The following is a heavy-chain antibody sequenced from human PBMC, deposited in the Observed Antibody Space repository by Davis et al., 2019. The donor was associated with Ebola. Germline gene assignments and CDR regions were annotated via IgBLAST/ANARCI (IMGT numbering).Heavy chain of an antibody. J-gene: IGHJ5*02. CDR2: IYYSGST. D-gene: IGHD6-19*01. Sequence: PSETLSLTCTVSGGPISSYYWSWIRQPPGKGLEWIGYIYYSGSTNYNPSLKSRVTISVDTSKNQFSLKLSSVTAADTAVYYCAREIAVAGKGDWFDPWGQGTLVTVSS. CDR1: GGPISSYY. V-gene: IGHV4-59*01. CDR3: AREIAVAGKGDWFDP.